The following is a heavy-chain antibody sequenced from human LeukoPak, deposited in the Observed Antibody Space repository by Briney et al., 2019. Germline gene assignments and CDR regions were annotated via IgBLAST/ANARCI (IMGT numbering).Heavy chain of an antibody. Sequence: PGGSLRLSCAASGFAFSTYWVHWVRQAPGKGLVWVSRINSDGSNTTYADSVKGRFTISRDNANNTLCLQMNSLRAEDTAVYYCARHLTFDIWGQGTMVTVSS. J-gene: IGHJ3*02. CDR1: GFAFSTYW. CDR2: INSDGSNT. V-gene: IGHV3-74*01. CDR3: ARHLTFDI.